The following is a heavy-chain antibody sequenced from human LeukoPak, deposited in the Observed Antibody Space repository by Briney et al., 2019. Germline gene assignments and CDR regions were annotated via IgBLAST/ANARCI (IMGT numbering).Heavy chain of an antibody. D-gene: IGHD2-15*01. J-gene: IGHJ5*02. CDR3: ARELGGVEHCSGDSCYGNWFDP. V-gene: IGHV3-66*01. CDR2: IFGGDT. CDR1: GFTVRAHY. Sequence: PGGSLRLSCAASGFTVRAHYMNCVRQAPGKGLEWVSVIFGGDTYYADSVKGRFTISRHNSKNTLYLQMNSLRAEDTAVYYCARELGGVEHCSGDSCYGNWFDPWGQGTLVTVSS.